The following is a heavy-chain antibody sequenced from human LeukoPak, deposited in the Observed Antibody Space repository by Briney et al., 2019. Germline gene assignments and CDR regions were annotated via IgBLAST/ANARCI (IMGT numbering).Heavy chain of an antibody. J-gene: IGHJ4*02. V-gene: IGHV1-2*02. D-gene: IGHD2-2*02. Sequence: ASVKVSCKASGYTFTSYDINWVRQATGQGLEWMGWINPNSGGTNYAQKFQGRVTMTRDTSISTAYMELSRLRSDDTAVYYCARDLSGYCSSTSCYTEGGYWGQGTLVTVSS. CDR2: INPNSGGT. CDR1: GYTFTSYD. CDR3: ARDLSGYCSSTSCYTEGGY.